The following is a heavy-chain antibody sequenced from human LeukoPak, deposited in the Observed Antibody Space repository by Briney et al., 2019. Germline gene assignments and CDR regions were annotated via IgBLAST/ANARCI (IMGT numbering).Heavy chain of an antibody. D-gene: IGHD3-3*01. CDR2: INHSGST. J-gene: IGHJ4*02. V-gene: IGHV4-34*01. Sequence: SETLSLTCAVYGGSFSGYYWSWTRQPPGKGLEWIGEINHSGSTNYNPSLKSRVTISVDTSKNQFSLKLSSVTAADTAVYYCARLTWSGYDTKYHYYFDYWGQGTLVTVSS. CDR3: ARLTWSGYDTKYHYYFDY. CDR1: GGSFSGYY.